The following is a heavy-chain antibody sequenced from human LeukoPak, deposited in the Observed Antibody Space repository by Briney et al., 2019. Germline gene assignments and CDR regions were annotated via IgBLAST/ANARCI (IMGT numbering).Heavy chain of an antibody. D-gene: IGHD3-3*01. Sequence: PGGSVRLSCAASGFTFSGYAISWVRQAPGEGLEWVSAISGRGGSTYYADSVKGRFTISRDNSKNTLYLQMNSLRAEDTAVYYCAKTEDFWSGYWYYYYGMDVWGQGTTATVSS. CDR2: ISGRGGST. CDR1: GFTFSGYA. J-gene: IGHJ6*02. V-gene: IGHV3-23*01. CDR3: AKTEDFWSGYWYYYYGMDV.